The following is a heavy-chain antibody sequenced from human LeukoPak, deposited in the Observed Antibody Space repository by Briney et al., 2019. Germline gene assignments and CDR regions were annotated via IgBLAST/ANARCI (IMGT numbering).Heavy chain of an antibody. Sequence: PGGSLRLSCAASGFTFSSYAMHWVRQAPGKGLEWVAVISYDGSNKYYADSVKGRFTISRDNSKNTLYLQMNSLRAEDTAVYYCARDARWMRATYYFDYWGQGTLVTVSS. CDR1: GFTFSSYA. D-gene: IGHD4-23*01. V-gene: IGHV3-30-3*01. J-gene: IGHJ4*02. CDR3: ARDARWMRATYYFDY. CDR2: ISYDGSNK.